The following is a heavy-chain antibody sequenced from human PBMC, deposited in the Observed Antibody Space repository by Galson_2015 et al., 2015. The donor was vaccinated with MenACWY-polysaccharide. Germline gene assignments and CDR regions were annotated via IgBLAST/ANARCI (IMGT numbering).Heavy chain of an antibody. J-gene: IGHJ4*02. V-gene: IGHV3-7*03. CDR1: GFTFSSYW. Sequence: SLRLSCAASGFTFSSYWMSWVRQAPGKGLEWVADIKEDGSEKYYVGSVKGRFTISRDNAKKSLYLQMNSLRAEDTAIYYCATNRGYDTFDHWGQGALVTVSS. CDR2: IKEDGSEK. CDR3: ATNRGYDTFDH. D-gene: IGHD2-2*01.